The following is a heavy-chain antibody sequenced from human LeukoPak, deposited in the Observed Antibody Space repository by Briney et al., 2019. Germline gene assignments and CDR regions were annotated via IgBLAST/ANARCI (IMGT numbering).Heavy chain of an antibody. CDR1: GGSISSSSYY. J-gene: IGHJ4*02. CDR2: IYDSGST. Sequence: SETLSLTCTVSGGSISSSSYYWGCIRQPPGKGLEWIGSIYDSGSTYYNPSLKSRVTISVDTSKNQFSLKLSSVTAADTAVYYCARQGYSYGYLLDYWGQGTLVTVSS. CDR3: ARQGYSYGYLLDY. V-gene: IGHV4-39*01. D-gene: IGHD5-18*01.